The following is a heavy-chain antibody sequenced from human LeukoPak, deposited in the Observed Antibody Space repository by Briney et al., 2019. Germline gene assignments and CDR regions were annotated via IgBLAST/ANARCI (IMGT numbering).Heavy chain of an antibody. CDR3: ARDGGIAVAGQGPLDY. J-gene: IGHJ4*02. CDR2: IKEDGSEK. D-gene: IGHD6-19*01. Sequence: SGGSLRLSCAASGFIFSSQWMSWVRQAPGKGLEWVASIKEDGSEKYYVESVRGRFTISRDNAKNSVYLQMNSLRAEDTAVYYCARDGGIAVAGQGPLDYWGQGTLVTVSS. CDR1: GFIFSSQW. V-gene: IGHV3-7*01.